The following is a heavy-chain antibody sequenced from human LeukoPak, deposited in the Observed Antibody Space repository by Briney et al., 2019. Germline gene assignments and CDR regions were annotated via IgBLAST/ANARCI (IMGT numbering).Heavy chain of an antibody. D-gene: IGHD3-3*01. V-gene: IGHV3-30*04. CDR1: GFTFSSYA. CDR2: ISYDGSNK. CDR3: AREGGAYYDFWSGYSTDAFDI. J-gene: IGHJ3*02. Sequence: PGGSLRLSCAASGFTFSSYAMHWVRQAPGKGLEWVAVISYDGSNKYYADSVKGRFTISRDNSKNTLYLQMNSLRAEDTAVYYCAREGGAYYDFWSGYSTDAFDIWGQGTMVTVSS.